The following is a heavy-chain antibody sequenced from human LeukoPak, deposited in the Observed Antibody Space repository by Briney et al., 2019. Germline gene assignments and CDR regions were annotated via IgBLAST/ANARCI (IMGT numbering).Heavy chain of an antibody. Sequence: ASVKVSCKASGYTFTGYYMHWVRQAPGQGLEWMGWINPNSGGTNYAQKFQGRVTMTRDTSISTAYMELSRLRSDDTAVYYCARDTDVVVPAAIGYYYYYGMDVWGQGTTVTVSS. CDR2: INPNSGGT. D-gene: IGHD2-2*01. CDR1: GYTFTGYY. J-gene: IGHJ6*02. V-gene: IGHV1-2*02. CDR3: ARDTDVVVPAAIGYYYYYGMDV.